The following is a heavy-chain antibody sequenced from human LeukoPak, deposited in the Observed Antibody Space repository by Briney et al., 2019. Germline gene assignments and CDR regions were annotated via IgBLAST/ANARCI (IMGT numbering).Heavy chain of an antibody. CDR3: ARDLGGKLLWSPLYYYGMDV. CDR1: GYTFTSYY. V-gene: IGHV1-69*04. Sequence: ASVKVSCKASGYTFTSYYMHWARQAPGQGLEWMGRIIPILGIANYAQKFQGRVTITADKSTSTAYMELSSLRSEDTAVYYCARDLGGKLLWSPLYYYGMDVWGQGTTVTVSS. CDR2: IIPILGIA. J-gene: IGHJ6*02. D-gene: IGHD3-10*01.